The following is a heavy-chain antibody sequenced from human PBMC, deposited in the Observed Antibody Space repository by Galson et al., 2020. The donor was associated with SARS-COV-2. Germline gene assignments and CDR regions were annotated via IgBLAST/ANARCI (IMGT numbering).Heavy chain of an antibody. V-gene: IGHV4-30-4*01. Sequence: ASETLSLTCTVSGGSISSGDYYWSWIRQPPGKGLEWIGYIYYSGSTYYNPSLKSRVTISVDTSKNQFSLKLSSVTAADTAVYYCARVRAAYYYGSGSHTPDYWGQGTLVTVSS. CDR3: ARVRAAYYYGSGSHTPDY. CDR2: IYYSGST. D-gene: IGHD3-10*01. J-gene: IGHJ4*02. CDR1: GGSISSGDYY.